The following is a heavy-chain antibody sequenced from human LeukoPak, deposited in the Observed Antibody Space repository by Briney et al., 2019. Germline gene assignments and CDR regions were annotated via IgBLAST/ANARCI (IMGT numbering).Heavy chain of an antibody. V-gene: IGHV1-46*01. D-gene: IGHD5-24*01. CDR1: GYTFTSYY. Sequence: ASVKVSCKASGYTFTSYYMHWVRQAPGQGLEWMGIINPSGGSTSYAQKFQGRVTMTRDTSTSTVYMELSSLRSEGTAVYYCARGVEMATLRYYYYYYGMDVWGQGTTVTVSS. CDR3: ARGVEMATLRYYYYYYGMDV. CDR2: INPSGGST. J-gene: IGHJ6*02.